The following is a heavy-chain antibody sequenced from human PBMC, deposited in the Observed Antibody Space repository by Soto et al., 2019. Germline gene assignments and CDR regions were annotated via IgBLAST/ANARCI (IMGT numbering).Heavy chain of an antibody. J-gene: IGHJ6*02. CDR2: ISAYNGKT. Sequence: ASVKVSCKASGYTFTSYGISWVRQAPGQGLEWMGWISAYNGKTKYSQKFQGRVTITRDTSASTAYMELSSLRSEDTAVYYCARDPSYYGMDVWGQGTTVTVSS. CDR1: GYTFTSYG. CDR3: ARDPSYYGMDV. V-gene: IGHV1-18*01.